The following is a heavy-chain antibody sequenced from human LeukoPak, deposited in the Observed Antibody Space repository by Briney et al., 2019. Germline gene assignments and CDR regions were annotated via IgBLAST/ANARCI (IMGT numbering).Heavy chain of an antibody. CDR1: GFTFSDYY. CDR3: ARHGLYDSSDYWTFQH. J-gene: IGHJ1*01. D-gene: IGHD3-22*01. CDR2: ISGCSSYT. V-gene: IGHV3-11*06. Sequence: KPGRSLRLSCAASGFTFSDYYMSWIRQAPGKGLEWVTYISGCSSYTNYADSVKGRFTISRDNAKNSLYLQMNSLRAEDTAVYYCARHGLYDSSDYWTFQHWGQGTLVTVSS.